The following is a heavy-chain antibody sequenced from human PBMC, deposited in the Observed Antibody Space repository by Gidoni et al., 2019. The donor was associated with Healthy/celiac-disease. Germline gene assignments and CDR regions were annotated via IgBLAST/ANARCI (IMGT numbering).Heavy chain of an antibody. J-gene: IGHJ6*03. V-gene: IGHV4-34*01. CDR3: ARVRGYYDSSGYRPYYYYMDV. CDR2: INHSGST. Sequence: QVQLQQWGAGLLKPSETLSLPCAVYGGSFSGYYWSWIRQPPGKGRAWIGEINHSGSTNYNPSLKSRVTISVDTSKNQFSLKLSSVTAADSAVYYCARVRGYYDSSGYRPYYYYMDVWGKGTTVTVSS. D-gene: IGHD3-22*01. CDR1: GGSFSGYY.